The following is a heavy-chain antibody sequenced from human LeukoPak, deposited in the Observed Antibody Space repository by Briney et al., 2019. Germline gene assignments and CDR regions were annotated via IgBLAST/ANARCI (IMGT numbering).Heavy chain of an antibody. CDR3: LTTQYGY. D-gene: IGHD1-1*01. V-gene: IGHV1-24*01. J-gene: IGHJ4*02. Sequence: ASVKVSCKVSGYTLTKLSMHWVRQAPGKGLEWMGGFDPEDGETIYAQKFQGRVTMTEDTSTNTAYMELSSLRSEDTAVYYCLTTQYGYWGQGTLVTVSS. CDR2: FDPEDGET. CDR1: GYTLTKLS.